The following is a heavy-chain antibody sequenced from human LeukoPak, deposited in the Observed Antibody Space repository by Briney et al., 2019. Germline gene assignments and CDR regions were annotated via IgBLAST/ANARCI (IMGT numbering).Heavy chain of an antibody. CDR2: IYYSGST. D-gene: IGHD6-19*01. V-gene: IGHV4-39*01. CDR3: ARRTIAVAEDY. Sequence: PSETLSLTCTVSGGFISSSSYYWGWIRQPPGKGLEWIGSIYYSGSTYYNPSLKSRVTISVDTSKNQFSLKLSSVTAADTAVYYCARRTIAVAEDYWGQGTLVTASS. CDR1: GGFISSSSYY. J-gene: IGHJ4*02.